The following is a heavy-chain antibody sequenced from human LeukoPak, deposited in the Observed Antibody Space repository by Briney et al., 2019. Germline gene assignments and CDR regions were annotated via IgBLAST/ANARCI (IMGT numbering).Heavy chain of an antibody. CDR3: AAMVVAARGYYYYMDV. D-gene: IGHD2-15*01. Sequence: SETLSLTCTVSGGSISSYYWSWIRQPPGKGLEWIGYIYYSGSTNYNPSLKSRVTISVDTSKNQFSLKLSSVTAADTAVYYCAAMVVAARGYYYYMDVWGKGTTVTVSS. J-gene: IGHJ6*03. CDR2: IYYSGST. CDR1: GGSISSYY. V-gene: IGHV4-59*12.